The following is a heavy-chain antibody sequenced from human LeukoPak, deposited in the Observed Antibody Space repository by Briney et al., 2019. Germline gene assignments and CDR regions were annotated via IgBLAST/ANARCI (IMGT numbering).Heavy chain of an antibody. D-gene: IGHD3-10*01. CDR2: INPTGGST. V-gene: IGHV1-46*01. CDR1: GYTFTSYY. Sequence: GASVTVSCKASGYTFTSYYMHWVRQAPGQGLEWMGLINPTGGSTGYAQKFQGRVTMTRDMSTSTVYMELSSLRSEDTAVYYCARARFMVRGSYYYMDVWGKGTTVTVSS. J-gene: IGHJ6*03. CDR3: ARARFMVRGSYYYMDV.